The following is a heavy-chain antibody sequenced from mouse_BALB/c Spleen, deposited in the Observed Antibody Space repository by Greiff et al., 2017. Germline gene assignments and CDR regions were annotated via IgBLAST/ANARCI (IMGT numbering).Heavy chain of an antibody. CDR1: GYAFTNYL. Sequence: VQLQQSGAELVRPGTSVKVSCKASGYAFTNYLIEWVKQRPGQGLEWIGVINPGSGGTNYNEKFKGKATLTADKSSSTAYMQLSSLTSDDSAVYFCARRHGVYYAMDYWGQGTSVTVSS. CDR2: INPGSGGT. CDR3: ARRHGVYYAMDY. J-gene: IGHJ4*01. V-gene: IGHV1-54*01.